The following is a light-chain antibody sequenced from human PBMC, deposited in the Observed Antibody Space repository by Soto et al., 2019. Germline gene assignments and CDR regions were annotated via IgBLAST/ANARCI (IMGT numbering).Light chain of an antibody. CDR1: QTISSW. CDR2: KAS. V-gene: IGKV1-5*03. CDR3: QRTYNAPLT. Sequence: EIQMTQSPSTLSGSVGDRATITCRASQTISSWLAWYQQKPGKAPKLLIYKASTLKSGVPSRFSGSGSGTEFTLTISSLQTEDVATYDGQRTYNAPLTFGQGTRLEIK. J-gene: IGKJ5*01.